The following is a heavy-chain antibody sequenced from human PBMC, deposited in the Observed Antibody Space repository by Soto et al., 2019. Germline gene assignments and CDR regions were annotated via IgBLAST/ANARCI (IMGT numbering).Heavy chain of an antibody. CDR2: IIPIFGTA. V-gene: IGHV1-69*01. J-gene: IGHJ4*02. CDR3: ACFPYYYDSSGYPDSYFDY. CDR1: GGTFSSYA. Sequence: QVQLVQSGAEVKKPGSSVKVSCKASGGTFSSYAISWVRQAPGQGLEWMGGIIPIFGTANYAQKFQGRVTITADESTSTAYMELSSLRSEDTAVSYCACFPYYYDSSGYPDSYFDYWGQGTLVTVSS. D-gene: IGHD3-22*01.